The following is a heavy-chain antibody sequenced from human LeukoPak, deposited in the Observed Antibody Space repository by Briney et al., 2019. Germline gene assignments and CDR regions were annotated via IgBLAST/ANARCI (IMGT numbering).Heavy chain of an antibody. J-gene: IGHJ6*03. CDR2: IYTSGST. D-gene: IGHD5-18*01. CDR1: GGSISSYY. CDR3: ARTLDVDTAMGDYYYMDV. Sequence: PSETLSLSCTVSGGSISSYYWSWIRQPAGKGLEWIGRIYTSGSTNYNPSLKSRVTISVDKSKNQFSLKLSSVTAADTAVYHCARTLDVDTAMGDYYYMDVWGKGTTVTVSS. V-gene: IGHV4-4*07.